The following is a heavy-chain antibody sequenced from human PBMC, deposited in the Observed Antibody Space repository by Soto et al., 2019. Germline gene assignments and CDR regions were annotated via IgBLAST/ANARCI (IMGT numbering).Heavy chain of an antibody. V-gene: IGHV4-4*07. J-gene: IGHJ4*02. D-gene: IGHD3-16*01. CDR2: IYTRGST. CDR1: GASITNFY. CDR3: AKGGAYYFDS. Sequence: PSETLSLTCPVSGASITNFYWSWIRQSAGKGLEWIGRIYTRGSTDYNPSLKSRVTMSIDTSKNRSSLTLSSATAADTAVYYCAKGGAYYFDSWGQGLLVTVSS.